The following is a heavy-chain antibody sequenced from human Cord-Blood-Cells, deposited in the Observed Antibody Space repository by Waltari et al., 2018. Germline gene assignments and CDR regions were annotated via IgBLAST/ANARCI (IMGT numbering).Heavy chain of an antibody. CDR2: IYYSGST. CDR1: GGSISSYY. Sequence: QVQLQESGPGLVKPSETLSLTCTVSGGSISSYYWSWIRQPPGKGLEWLGYIYYSGSTNYNPSLKSRVTIAVDTSKNQFSLKLSSVTAADTVVYYCAGGHRTVVTLMSAFDIWGQGTMVTVSS. V-gene: IGHV4-59*08. J-gene: IGHJ3*02. CDR3: AGGHRTVVTLMSAFDI. D-gene: IGHD2-21*02.